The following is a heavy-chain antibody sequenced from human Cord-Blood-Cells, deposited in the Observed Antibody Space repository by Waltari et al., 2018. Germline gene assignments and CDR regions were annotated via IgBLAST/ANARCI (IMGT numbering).Heavy chain of an antibody. J-gene: IGHJ3*02. Sequence: QLQLQESGPGLVKPSETLSFTCTVSGGSISSSSYYCGWIRQPPGKGLEWIGSIYYSGGTYYNPSLKSRVTISVDTSKNQFSLKLSSVTAADTAVYYCARPRGSYYAFDIWGQGTMVTVSS. CDR1: GGSISSSSYY. CDR3: ARPRGSYYAFDI. CDR2: IYYSGGT. V-gene: IGHV4-39*01. D-gene: IGHD1-26*01.